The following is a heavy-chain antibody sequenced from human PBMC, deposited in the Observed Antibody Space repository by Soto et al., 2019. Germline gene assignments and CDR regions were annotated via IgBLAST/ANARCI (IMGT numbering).Heavy chain of an antibody. D-gene: IGHD3-9*01. CDR3: AKEYGYFDFRTSYFDY. Sequence: GGSLRLSCAASGXTFSSYGMHWVRQAPGKGLEWVAVISYDGSNKYYADSVKGRFTISRDNSKNTPYLQMNSLRAEDAAVYYCAKEYGYFDFRTSYFDYWGQGTLVTVSS. CDR2: ISYDGSNK. CDR1: GXTFSSYG. J-gene: IGHJ4*02. V-gene: IGHV3-30*18.